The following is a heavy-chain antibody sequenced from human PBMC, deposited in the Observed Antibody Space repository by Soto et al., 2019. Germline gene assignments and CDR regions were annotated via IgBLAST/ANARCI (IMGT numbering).Heavy chain of an antibody. V-gene: IGHV3-73*01. CDR2: IRTKPNSYAT. J-gene: IGHJ6*02. CDR3: TRVEEFNPNYGLDV. Sequence: AFGKWLEWVGRIRTKPNSYATAYAASVKGRFTISRDDSKNTAYLQMNSLKTEDTAVYFCTRVEEFNPNYGLDVWGQGTTVTVSS.